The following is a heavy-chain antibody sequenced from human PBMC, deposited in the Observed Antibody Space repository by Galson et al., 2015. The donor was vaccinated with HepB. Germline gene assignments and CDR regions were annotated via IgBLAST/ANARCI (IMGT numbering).Heavy chain of an antibody. D-gene: IGHD3-22*01. CDR1: GYTFTSYG. V-gene: IGHV1-18*04. CDR2: ISAYNGNT. J-gene: IGHJ3*02. CDR3: ARVRLTYYYDSSGGAFDI. Sequence: SVKVSCKASGYTFTSYGISWVRQAPRQGLEWMGWISAYNGNTNYAQKLQGRVTMTTDTSTSTAYMELRSLRSDDTAVYYCARVRLTYYYDSSGGAFDIWGQGTMVTVSS.